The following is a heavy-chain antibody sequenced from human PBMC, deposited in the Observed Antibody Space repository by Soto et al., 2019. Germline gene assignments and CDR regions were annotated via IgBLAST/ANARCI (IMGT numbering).Heavy chain of an antibody. CDR2: IYHSGST. V-gene: IGHV4-30-2*01. J-gene: IGHJ4*02. CDR1: GGSISSGGYS. Sequence: QLQLQESGSGLVKPSQTLSLTCAVSGGSISSGGYSWSWIRQPPGKGLEWIGYIYHSGSTYYNPSLKSRVTISVDRSKNQFSLKLSSVTAADTAVYYCARDRGGPYFDYWGQGTLVTVSS. D-gene: IGHD2-15*01. CDR3: ARDRGGPYFDY.